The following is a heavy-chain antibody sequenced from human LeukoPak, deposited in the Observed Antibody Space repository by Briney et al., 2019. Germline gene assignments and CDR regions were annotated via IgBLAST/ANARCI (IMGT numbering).Heavy chain of an antibody. J-gene: IGHJ6*02. V-gene: IGHV4-59*01. Sequence: SETLSLTCAVYGGSFSGYYLSWIRQPPGKGLEWIGFIYSTGSTNYNPSLKSRVTISVDTSKNQFSLKLSSVTAADTAVYYCAREDVAGGSGSNYYYYGADVGGRGTTVTVSS. CDR3: AREDVAGGSGSNYYYYGADV. CDR1: GGSFSGYY. CDR2: IYSTGST. D-gene: IGHD3-10*01.